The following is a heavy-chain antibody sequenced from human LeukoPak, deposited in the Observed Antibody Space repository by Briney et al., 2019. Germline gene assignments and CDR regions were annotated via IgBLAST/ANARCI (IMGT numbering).Heavy chain of an antibody. CDR2: IIPIFGIA. V-gene: IGHV1-69*04. Sequence: SVKVSCKSSGGTFSSYAISWVRQAPGQGLEWMGRIIPIFGIANYARKFQGRVTITADKSTSTAYMELSSLRSEDTAVYYCARVEGIFGVVRYYYYGMDVWGQGTTVTVSS. D-gene: IGHD3-3*01. J-gene: IGHJ6*02. CDR3: ARVEGIFGVVRYYYYGMDV. CDR1: GGTFSSYA.